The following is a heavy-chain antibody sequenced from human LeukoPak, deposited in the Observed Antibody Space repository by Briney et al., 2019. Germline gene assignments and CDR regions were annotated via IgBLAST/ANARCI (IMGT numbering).Heavy chain of an antibody. CDR3: ASWGYSNGWYGDAFDI. J-gene: IGHJ3*02. CDR1: GYTFTSYD. D-gene: IGHD6-19*01. Sequence: ASVKVSCKASGYTFTSYDINWVRQATGQGLEWMGWMNPNSGNTGYAQKFQGRVTMTRNTSISTAYMELSSLRSEDTAVYYCASWGYSNGWYGDAFDIWGQGTMVTVSS. CDR2: MNPNSGNT. V-gene: IGHV1-8*01.